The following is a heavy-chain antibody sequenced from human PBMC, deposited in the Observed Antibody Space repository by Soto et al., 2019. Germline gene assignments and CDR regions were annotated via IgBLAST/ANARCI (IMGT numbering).Heavy chain of an antibody. J-gene: IGHJ6*02. CDR2: IYISGNT. CDR1: GDSVSSYY. V-gene: IGHV4-59*02. CDR3: ARGVLRYYRYGMDV. Sequence: QVQLQESGPGLVKPSETLSLSCTVSGDSVSSYYWSWIRQLPGRGLEWIGYIYISGNTNYNPSLKSRVTISRATSKNQFSLNLKSVTAADTAVYYCARGVLRYYRYGMDVWGQGTTVTVSS.